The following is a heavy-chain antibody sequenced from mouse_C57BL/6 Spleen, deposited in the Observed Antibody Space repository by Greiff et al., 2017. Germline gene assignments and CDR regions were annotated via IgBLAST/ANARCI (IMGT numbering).Heavy chain of an antibody. CDR1: GYTFTTYW. CDR2: INPSNGGT. V-gene: IGHV1-53*01. CDR3: ARSASYEAEAMDD. Sequence: LQPGTELVKPGASVKLSCKASGYTFTTYWLHWVMQRPGQGLDWSGNINPSNGGTNYNEKFKSKATQPVDTSSSTAYMQLRSLTSEYSAVNSSARSASYEAEAMDDWGKGTSVTVSS. D-gene: IGHD2-3*01. J-gene: IGHJ4*01.